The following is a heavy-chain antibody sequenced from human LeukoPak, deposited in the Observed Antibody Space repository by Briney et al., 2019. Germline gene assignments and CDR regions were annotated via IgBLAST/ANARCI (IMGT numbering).Heavy chain of an antibody. CDR2: IYYSGSP. CDR3: AREDQLLDFFDY. Sequence: SETLSLTCTVSGASISSGDYSWSWIRQPPGKGLEWIGYIYYSGSPYYSPSLKSRVTISLDTSKNQLSLKLSSVTAADTAVYYCAREDQLLDFFDYWGQGTLVTVSS. V-gene: IGHV4-30-4*08. CDR1: GASISSGDYS. J-gene: IGHJ4*02. D-gene: IGHD2/OR15-2a*01.